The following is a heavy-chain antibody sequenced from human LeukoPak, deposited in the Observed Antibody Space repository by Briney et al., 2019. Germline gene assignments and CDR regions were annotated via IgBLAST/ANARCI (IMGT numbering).Heavy chain of an antibody. D-gene: IGHD1-1*01. CDR1: GGTFSSYA. Sequence: SVKVSCKASGGTFSSYAISWVRQAPGQGLEWMGGIIPIFGTANYAQKFQGRVTMTSDTSTSTVYMDLISLRSEDTAVYYCARDSGFGYFDFWGQGTLVTVSS. CDR3: ARDSGFGYFDF. CDR2: IIPIFGTA. V-gene: IGHV1-69*05. J-gene: IGHJ4*02.